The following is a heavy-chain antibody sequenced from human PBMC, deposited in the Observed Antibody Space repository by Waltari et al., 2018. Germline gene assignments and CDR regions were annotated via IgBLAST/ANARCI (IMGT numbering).Heavy chain of an antibody. Sequence: QITLKESGPTLVKPTQTLTLTCTFSGYSLRTSGVGVGWIRQPPGQALEWLALIYWDDDKRYSPSLNSRLTTTQATAKIHVFLTMTNMNPMDTSTYYCAHNETPARITIFGVARNAFDIWGQGTMVTVSS. V-gene: IGHV2-5*02. CDR2: IYWDDDK. CDR3: AHNETPARITIFGVARNAFDI. J-gene: IGHJ3*02. D-gene: IGHD3-3*01. CDR1: GYSLRTSGVG.